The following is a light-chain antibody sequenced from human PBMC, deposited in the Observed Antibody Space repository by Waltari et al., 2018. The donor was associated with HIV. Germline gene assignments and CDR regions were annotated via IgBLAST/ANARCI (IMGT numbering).Light chain of an antibody. CDR1: QGIGND. Sequence: AIQMTQSPSPLSASVGDSVTISCRASQGIGNDLSWYQQIPGKAPKLLIYSTSTVESGVSSRFSGGGSDTDFTLTISSLQPEDFATYYCLQDYIFPYTFGQGTKLEIK. CDR3: LQDYIFPYT. CDR2: STS. V-gene: IGKV1-6*01. J-gene: IGKJ2*01.